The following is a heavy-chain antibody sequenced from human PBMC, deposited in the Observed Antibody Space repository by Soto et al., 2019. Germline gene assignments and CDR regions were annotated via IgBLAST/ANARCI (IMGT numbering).Heavy chain of an antibody. D-gene: IGHD1-26*01. CDR2: IYYSGST. CDR1: GGSVSSGSYY. J-gene: IGHJ6*02. V-gene: IGHV4-61*01. Sequence: PSETLSLTCTVSGGSVSSGSYYWSWIRQPPGKGLEWIGYIYYSGSTNYNPSLKSRVTISVDTSKNQFSLRLSSVTAADTAVYYCARAGDYYGMDVWGQGTTVTVSS. CDR3: ARAGDYYGMDV.